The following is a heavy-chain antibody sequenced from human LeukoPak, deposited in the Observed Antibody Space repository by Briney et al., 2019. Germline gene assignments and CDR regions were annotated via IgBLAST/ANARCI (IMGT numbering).Heavy chain of an antibody. Sequence: GGSLRLSCEASGFTFSTYAMSWVRQTPGKGLEWVSVISGSGGSTYYADSVKGRFTISRDNSKNTVYLQMNSLRAEDTAVYYCAKEKSSGLWYFDYWGQGTLVTVSS. V-gene: IGHV3-23*01. D-gene: IGHD6-19*01. J-gene: IGHJ4*02. CDR1: GFTFSTYA. CDR3: AKEKSSGLWYFDY. CDR2: ISGSGGST.